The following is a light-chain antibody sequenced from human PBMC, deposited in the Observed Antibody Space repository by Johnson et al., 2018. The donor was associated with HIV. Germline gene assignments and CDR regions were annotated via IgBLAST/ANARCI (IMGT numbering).Light chain of an antibody. CDR1: SSNIGNNY. V-gene: IGLV1-51*02. CDR2: ENT. CDR3: GTWDTSLSVYV. J-gene: IGLJ1*01. Sequence: QSVLTQPPSVCAAPGQKVTISCSGSSSNIGNNYVSWYQQLPGTAPKLLIYENTKRPSGVPDRFYGSKSGSSATLAITGLQTGDEADYYCGTWDTSLSVYVVGTGTKVTVL.